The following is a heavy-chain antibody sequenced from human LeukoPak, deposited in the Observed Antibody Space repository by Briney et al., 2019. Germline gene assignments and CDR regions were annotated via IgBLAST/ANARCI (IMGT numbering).Heavy chain of an antibody. CDR2: IYTSGST. J-gene: IGHJ3*02. V-gene: IGHV4-4*07. CDR3: ASQFYDSRGYLPVDAFYI. Sequence: SETLSLTCTVSGGSISSYYWSWIRQPAGKGLEWIGRIYTSGSTNYNPSLKSRVTMSVDTSKNQFSLKLSSVTAADTAVYYCASQFYDSRGYLPVDAFYISGQGTMVTVSS. D-gene: IGHD3-22*01. CDR1: GGSISSYY.